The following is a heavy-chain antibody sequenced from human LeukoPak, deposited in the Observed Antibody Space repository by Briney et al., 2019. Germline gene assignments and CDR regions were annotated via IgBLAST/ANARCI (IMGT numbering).Heavy chain of an antibody. CDR1: GFTFSSYA. CDR2: ISGSGGST. D-gene: IGHD6-6*01. J-gene: IGHJ6*03. CDR3: AKVSSRHYYYYYMDV. Sequence: PGGSLRLSCAASGFTFSSYAMSWVRQAPGKGLEWVSAISGSGGSTYYADSVKGRFTISRDNSKNTLCLQMNSLRAEDTAVYYCAKVSSRHYYYYYMDVWGKGTTVTVSS. V-gene: IGHV3-23*01.